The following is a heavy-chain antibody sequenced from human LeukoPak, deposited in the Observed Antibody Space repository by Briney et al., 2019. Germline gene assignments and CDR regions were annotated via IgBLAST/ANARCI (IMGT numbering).Heavy chain of an antibody. CDR1: GFTFSSYW. V-gene: IGHV3-7*01. Sequence: PGGSLRLSCAASGFTFSSYWMSWVRQAPGKGLEWVANIKQDGSEKYYVDSVKGRFTISRDNAKNSLYLQMNSLRAEDTAVYYCARGSLDHQRPNDYWGQGTLVTVSS. CDR2: IKQDGSEK. D-gene: IGHD6-25*01. CDR3: ARGSLDHQRPNDY. J-gene: IGHJ4*02.